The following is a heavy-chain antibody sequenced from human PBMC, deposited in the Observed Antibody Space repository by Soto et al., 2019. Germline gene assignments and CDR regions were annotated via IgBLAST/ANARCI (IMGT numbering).Heavy chain of an antibody. CDR1: GFTFSTYA. V-gene: IGHV3-23*01. J-gene: IGHJ4*02. D-gene: IGHD2-2*01. CDR2: ISRTGSST. CDR3: AKAPIVVVPADTGRDY. Sequence: EVQLLESGGGLVQPGGSLRLSCAASGFTFSTYAMNWVRQAPGKGLEWVSAISRTGSSTYYADSVMGRFTISRDNSKNTLDLQMNSLRAEDTAVYYCAKAPIVVVPADTGRDYWGQGTLVTVSS.